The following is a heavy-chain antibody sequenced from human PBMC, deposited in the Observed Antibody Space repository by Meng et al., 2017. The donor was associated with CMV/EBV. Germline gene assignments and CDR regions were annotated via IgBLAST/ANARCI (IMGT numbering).Heavy chain of an antibody. V-gene: IGHV3-21*01. D-gene: IGHD2-2*01. J-gene: IGHJ6*02. CDR3: ARDRGKEYQLLDDYYYYGMDV. CDR2: ISSSSSKYI. Sequence: GESLKISCAASGFALDTQMMTWVRQAPGKGLEWVATISSSSSKYIHYSPSMTGRVTVSRDNAKNLLYLQMNSLSAEDTAVYYCARDRGKEYQLLDDYYYYGMDVWGQGTTVTVSS. CDR1: GFALDTQM.